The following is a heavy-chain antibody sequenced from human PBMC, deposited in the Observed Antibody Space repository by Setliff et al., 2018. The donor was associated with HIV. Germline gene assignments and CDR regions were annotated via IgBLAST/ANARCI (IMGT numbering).Heavy chain of an antibody. V-gene: IGHV4-34*01. Sequence: SETLSLTCAVYGGSFSEYYWSWIRQSPGKGLEWIGEINHSGSTHYNPPLKSRATISVDTSKNQFSLRLNSVTTADTAVYYCARGATLLPGYSDRWEYFYMDVWGKGTTVTV. CDR2: INHSGST. CDR1: GGSFSEYY. D-gene: IGHD5-12*01. CDR3: ARGATLLPGYSDRWEYFYMDV. J-gene: IGHJ6*03.